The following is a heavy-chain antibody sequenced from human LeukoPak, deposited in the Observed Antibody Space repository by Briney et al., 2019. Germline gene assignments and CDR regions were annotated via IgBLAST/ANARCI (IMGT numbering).Heavy chain of an antibody. Sequence: SETLSLTCTVSGGSISSYYWSWIRQPAGKGLEWIGRIYTSGSTNYNPSRKSRVTMSVDTSKNQFSLKLSSVTAADTAVYYCARFSLGIAVAGTGEAFDIWGQGTMVTVSS. V-gene: IGHV4-4*07. CDR3: ARFSLGIAVAGTGEAFDI. CDR2: IYTSGST. CDR1: GGSISSYY. D-gene: IGHD6-19*01. J-gene: IGHJ3*02.